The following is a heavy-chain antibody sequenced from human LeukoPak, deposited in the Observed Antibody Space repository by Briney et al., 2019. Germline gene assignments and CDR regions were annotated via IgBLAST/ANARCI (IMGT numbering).Heavy chain of an antibody. V-gene: IGHV3-30*04. D-gene: IGHD3-10*01. CDR3: ARDRARITLVRGVPGAFDY. CDR1: GFTFSSYA. Sequence: GRSLRLSCAASGFTFSSYAMHWVRQAPGKGLEWVAVISYDGSNKYYADSVKGRFTIPRDNSKNTLYLQMNSLRAEDTAVYYCARDRARITLVRGVPGAFDYWGQGTLVTVSS. CDR2: ISYDGSNK. J-gene: IGHJ4*02.